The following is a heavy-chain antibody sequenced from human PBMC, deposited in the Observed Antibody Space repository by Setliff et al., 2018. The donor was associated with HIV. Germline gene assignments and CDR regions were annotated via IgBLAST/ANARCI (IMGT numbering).Heavy chain of an antibody. V-gene: IGHV4-39*02. CDR1: GGSISSRTDY. CDR2: IYYSGGS. J-gene: IGHJ4*02. D-gene: IGHD5-18*01. CDR3: ARNTLGYGAHFDN. Sequence: SETLSLTCTVSGGSISSRTDYWAWIRQPPGKGLEWIGSIYYSGGSSYNPSLKSRVTMSVDTSNNHFSLRLHSVTAADTAVYYCARNTLGYGAHFDNWGQGTLVTVSS.